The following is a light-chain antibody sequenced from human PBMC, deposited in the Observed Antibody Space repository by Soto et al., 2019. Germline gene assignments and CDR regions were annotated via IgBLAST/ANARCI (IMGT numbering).Light chain of an antibody. Sequence: EIVLTQSPASLSLSPRERATLSCRASQSVDSYLVWYQQKPGQAPRLLIFGASNRATGIPARFSGSGSGTDFTLTINSLEPEDFAVYYCQQRVSWPITFGQGTRLEIK. J-gene: IGKJ5*01. CDR2: GAS. V-gene: IGKV3-11*01. CDR1: QSVDSY. CDR3: QQRVSWPIT.